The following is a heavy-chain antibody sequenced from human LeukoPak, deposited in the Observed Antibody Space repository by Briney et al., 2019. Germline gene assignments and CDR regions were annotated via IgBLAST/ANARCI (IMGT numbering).Heavy chain of an antibody. J-gene: IGHJ5*02. CDR1: GFTFSTYA. V-gene: IGHV3-23*01. D-gene: IGHD2-15*01. CDR3: ARVPSSSWYSGIWFDP. Sequence: GGSLRLSCAASGFTFSTYAMSWVRQAPGKGLEWVSAISGSGTYTYYADSVKGRFTISRDNSKNTLYLQMNSLRAEDTAIYYCARVPSSSWYSGIWFDPWGQGTLVTVSS. CDR2: ISGSGTYT.